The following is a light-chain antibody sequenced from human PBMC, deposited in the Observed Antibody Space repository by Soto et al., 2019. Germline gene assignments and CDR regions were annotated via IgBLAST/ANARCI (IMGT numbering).Light chain of an antibody. J-gene: IGKJ5*01. CDR1: HSVSRTY. CDR2: GAS. V-gene: IGKV3-20*01. CDR3: QQYDNWPPYT. Sequence: EIVLTQSPGTLSLSPGERATLSCRASHSVSRTYLAWYQQKPGQAPRLLIFGASDRATGTPDRFSGSGSGTDFTLTIDSLQSEDFAVYYCQQYDNWPPYTFGQGTRLEIK.